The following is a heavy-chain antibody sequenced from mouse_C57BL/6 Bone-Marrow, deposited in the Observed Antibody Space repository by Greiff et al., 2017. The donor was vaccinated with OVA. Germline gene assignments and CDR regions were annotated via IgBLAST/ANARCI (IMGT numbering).Heavy chain of an antibody. D-gene: IGHD2-3*01. CDR1: GFSLTSYG. CDR3: ARKLGYDGFYAMDY. J-gene: IGHJ4*01. V-gene: IGHV2-2*01. Sequence: QVQLQQSGPGLVQPSQSLSITCTVSGFSLTSYGVHWVRQSPGKGLEWLGVIWSGGSTDYNAAFISRLSISKDNSKSQVFFKMNSLQADDTAIYYCARKLGYDGFYAMDYWGQGTSVTVSS. CDR2: IWSGGST.